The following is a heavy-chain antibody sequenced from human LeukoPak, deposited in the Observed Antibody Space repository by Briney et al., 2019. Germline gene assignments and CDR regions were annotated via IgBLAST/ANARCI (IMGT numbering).Heavy chain of an antibody. V-gene: IGHV4-59*01. CDR3: ARDQGGYYGAFDI. D-gene: IGHD3-3*01. J-gene: IGHJ3*02. Sequence: SETLSLTCTVSGGSISSYYWSWIRQPPGKGLEWIGYIYYSGSTNYNPSLKSRVTISVDTSKNQFSLKLSSVTAADTAVYYCARDQGGYYGAFDIWGQGTMVTVSS. CDR1: GGSISSYY. CDR2: IYYSGST.